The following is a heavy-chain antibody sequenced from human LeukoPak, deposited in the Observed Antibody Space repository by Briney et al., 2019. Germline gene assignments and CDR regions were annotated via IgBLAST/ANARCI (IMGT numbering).Heavy chain of an antibody. CDR2: IKQDGSEK. J-gene: IGHJ4*02. CDR3: AKDGRSYSSGWPPFEY. V-gene: IGHV3-7*01. CDR1: GFTFSSYW. Sequence: GGSLRLSCAASGFTFSSYWMSWVRQAPGKGLEWVANIKQDGSEKYYVDSVKGRFTISRDNSKNTLYLQMNSLRPEDTAVYYCAKDGRSYSSGWPPFEYWGQGTLVTVSS. D-gene: IGHD6-19*01.